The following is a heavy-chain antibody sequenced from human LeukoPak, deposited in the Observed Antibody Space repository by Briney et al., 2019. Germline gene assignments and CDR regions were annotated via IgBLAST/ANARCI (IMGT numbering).Heavy chain of an antibody. CDR3: TRHEYYYDSSGYTQYGDY. CDR1: GFTFSGSA. D-gene: IGHD3-22*01. Sequence: AGGSLRLSCAASGFTFSGSAMHWVRQASGKGLGCVGRIRSKATLYATAYAASVKDRLTISRDDSKNTAYLQMNSLKTEDTAVYYCTRHEYYYDSSGYTQYGDYWGQGTLVTVSS. J-gene: IGHJ4*02. CDR2: IRSKATLYAT. V-gene: IGHV3-73*01.